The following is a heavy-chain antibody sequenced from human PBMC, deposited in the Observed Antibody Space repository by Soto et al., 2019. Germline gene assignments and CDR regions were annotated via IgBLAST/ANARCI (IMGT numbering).Heavy chain of an antibody. V-gene: IGHV1-69*13. CDR2: IIPIFGTA. J-gene: IGHJ6*02. Sequence: SVKVSCKASGGTFSSYAISWVRQAPGQGLEWMGGIIPIFGTANYAQKFQGRVTITADESTSTAYMELSSLRSEDTAVYYCASRLWDYYYYYGMDVWGQGTTVTVSS. CDR3: ASRLWDYYYYYGMDV. D-gene: IGHD5-18*01. CDR1: GGTFSSYA.